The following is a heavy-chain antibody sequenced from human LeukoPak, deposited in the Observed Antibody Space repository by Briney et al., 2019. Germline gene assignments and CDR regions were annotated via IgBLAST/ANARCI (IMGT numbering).Heavy chain of an antibody. Sequence: SETLSLTCAVYGGSFGGYYWSWIRQPPGKGLEWIGEINHSGSTNYNPSLMSRVTISVDTSKNQFSLKLSSVTAADTAVYYCAIRPPTADAFDIWGQGTMVTVSS. J-gene: IGHJ3*02. V-gene: IGHV4-34*01. CDR3: AIRPPTADAFDI. D-gene: IGHD1-14*01. CDR2: INHSGST. CDR1: GGSFGGYY.